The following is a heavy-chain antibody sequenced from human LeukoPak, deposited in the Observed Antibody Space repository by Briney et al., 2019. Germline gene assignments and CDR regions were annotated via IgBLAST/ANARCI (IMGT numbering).Heavy chain of an antibody. V-gene: IGHV3-30*02. CDR1: GFTFSSYG. D-gene: IGHD3-22*01. Sequence: GGSLRLSCAASGFTFSSYGMHWVRQAPGKGLEWVAFIRYDGSNKYYADSVKGRFTISRDNSKNTLYLQMNSLRAEDTAVYYCAKGHYYDSSGYYGFDYWGQGTLVTVSS. CDR2: IRYDGSNK. J-gene: IGHJ4*02. CDR3: AKGHYYDSSGYYGFDY.